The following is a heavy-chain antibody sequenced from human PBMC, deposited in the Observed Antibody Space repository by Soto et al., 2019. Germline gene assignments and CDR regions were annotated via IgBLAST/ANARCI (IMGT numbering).Heavy chain of an antibody. J-gene: IGHJ4*02. CDR3: ARGGGSTDYVANYYFDY. CDR2: INYSGNT. CDR1: GGSLSSGSFS. V-gene: IGHV4-30-2*01. D-gene: IGHD4-17*01. Sequence: QLRLQESGSGLVKPSQTLSLTCTVSGGSLSSGSFSWGWIRQPPGKGLEWIGYINYSGNTYYNPSLRRRVTISRDMSTNQCSLKLGSATAADTAVYYCARGGGSTDYVANYYFDYWGRGTLVTVSS.